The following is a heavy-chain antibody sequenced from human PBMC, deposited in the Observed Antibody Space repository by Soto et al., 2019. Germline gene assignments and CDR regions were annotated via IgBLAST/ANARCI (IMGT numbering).Heavy chain of an antibody. V-gene: IGHV1-18*01. CDR3: ARDCLWGICGGYAFDI. CDR2: ISAYNGNT. CDR1: GYTFTSYG. D-gene: IGHD3-16*01. Sequence: QVQLVQSGAEVKKPGASVKVSCKASGYTFTSYGISWVRQAPGQGLEWLGWISAYNGNTNYAQKLQGRVTMTTDTSTSTDYMELRSLRSDDTSVYYCARDCLWGICGGYAFDIWGQGTMVTVSS. J-gene: IGHJ3*02.